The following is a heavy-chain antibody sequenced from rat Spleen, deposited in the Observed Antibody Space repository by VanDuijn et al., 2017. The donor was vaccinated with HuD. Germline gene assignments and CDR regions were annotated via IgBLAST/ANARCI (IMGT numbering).Heavy chain of an antibody. CDR3: ARLGITLGAGHWFAY. Sequence: EVKLVESGGGLVQPGRSLRLSCAASGFTFSDYYMAWVRQAPKKGLEWVASISYEGRGTYYGDSVKGRFTISRDNAKSTLYLQMNSLRSEDTATYYCARLGITLGAGHWFAYWGQGTLVTVSS. D-gene: IGHD1-2*01. J-gene: IGHJ3*01. CDR2: ISYEGRGT. V-gene: IGHV5-22*01. CDR1: GFTFSDYY.